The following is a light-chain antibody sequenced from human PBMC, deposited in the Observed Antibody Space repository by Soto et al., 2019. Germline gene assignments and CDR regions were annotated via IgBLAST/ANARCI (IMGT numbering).Light chain of an antibody. V-gene: IGKV3-15*01. CDR3: QHYNDWPYT. CDR1: QGVSSN. Sequence: ETVMTQSPVTLSVSPGERVILSCRASQGVSSNLAWYHQRPGQPPRLLIYGASTRVTGVPARFSGSGSGTEFTLTISSLQSEDFAVYYCQHYNDWPYTFGQGTKLEIK. J-gene: IGKJ2*01. CDR2: GAS.